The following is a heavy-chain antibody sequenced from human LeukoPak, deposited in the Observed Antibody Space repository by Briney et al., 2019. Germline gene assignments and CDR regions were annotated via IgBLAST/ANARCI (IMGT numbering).Heavy chain of an antibody. Sequence: PGGSLRLSCAASGVTLSSYAMSWARQAPGRGLEWVSSISSSSSYIYYADSVKGRFTISRDNAKNSLYLQMNSLRAEDTAVYYCARNSVTTLFDYWGQGTLVTVSS. D-gene: IGHD4-11*01. V-gene: IGHV3-21*01. CDR1: GVTLSSYA. J-gene: IGHJ4*02. CDR2: ISSSSSYI. CDR3: ARNSVTTLFDY.